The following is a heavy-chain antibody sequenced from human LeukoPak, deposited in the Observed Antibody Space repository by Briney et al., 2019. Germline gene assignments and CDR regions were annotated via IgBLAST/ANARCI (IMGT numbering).Heavy chain of an antibody. D-gene: IGHD4-17*01. Sequence: PSETLSLTCTVSGGSISSSSYYWGWIRQPPGKGLEWIGSIYYSGSTYYNPSLKSRVTISVDRSKNQFSLKLSSVTAADTAVYYCARGSYGDPAFDYWGQGTLVTVSS. CDR3: ARGSYGDPAFDY. CDR2: IYYSGST. V-gene: IGHV4-39*07. CDR1: GGSISSSSYY. J-gene: IGHJ4*02.